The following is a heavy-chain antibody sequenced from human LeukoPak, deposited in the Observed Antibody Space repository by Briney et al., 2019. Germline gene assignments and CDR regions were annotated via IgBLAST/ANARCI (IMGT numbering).Heavy chain of an antibody. V-gene: IGHV3-23*01. CDR1: GFTFRSYA. J-gene: IGHJ4*02. CDR3: ARMYSSSWRGFDY. CDR2: ISGSGAKT. D-gene: IGHD6-13*01. Sequence: GGSLRLSCEASGFTFRSYAMTWVRQAPGKGLEWVSAISGSGAKTYYADSVKGRFTISRDNSKNTLYLQMNSLRAEDTAVYYCARMYSSSWRGFDYWGQGTLVTVSS.